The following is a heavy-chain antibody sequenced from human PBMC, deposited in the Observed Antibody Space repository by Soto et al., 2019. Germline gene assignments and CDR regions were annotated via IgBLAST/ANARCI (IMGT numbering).Heavy chain of an antibody. V-gene: IGHV4-59*08. Sequence: QAQLQESGPGLVKPWETLSLTCSDSGDSISNYYWNWIRQPPGKGLEWIGYFSYTGTTNYNPSLKSRVTISADTSKNQFFLKLSSVTAADTAVYYCGRHLFSDVWGQGTTVTVSS. D-gene: IGHD2-21*01. CDR1: GDSISNYY. CDR3: GRHLFSDV. J-gene: IGHJ6*02. CDR2: FSYTGTT.